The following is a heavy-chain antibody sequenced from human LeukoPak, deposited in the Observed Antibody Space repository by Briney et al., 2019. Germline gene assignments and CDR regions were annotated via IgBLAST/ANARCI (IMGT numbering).Heavy chain of an antibody. J-gene: IGHJ6*03. Sequence: GGSLRLSCAASGFAFSSYSMNWLRQAPGKGLEWVSYISSSPTSSTINYVDSVKGRFTISRDNAKNSLYLQMNSLRAEDTAVYYCARVYYGSGSLHYYYYYMNVWAKGPRSPSP. CDR2: ISSSPTSSTI. D-gene: IGHD3-10*01. CDR1: GFAFSSYS. CDR3: ARVYYGSGSLHYYYYYMNV. V-gene: IGHV3-48*01.